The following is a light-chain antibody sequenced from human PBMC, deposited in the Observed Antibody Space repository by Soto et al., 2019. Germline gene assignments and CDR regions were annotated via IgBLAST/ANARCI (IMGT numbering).Light chain of an antibody. V-gene: IGLV2-8*01. J-gene: IGLJ2*01. CDR2: EVS. CDR1: SSDVGAYNY. Sequence: SALTQPPSASGSPGQSVTIPCTGTSSDVGAYNYVAWYQQHPGKAPKLMIYEVSKRPSGVPDRFSGSKSGNTASLTVSGLQAEDEAYYHCSSYAGTNTLLFGGGTKLTVL. CDR3: SSYAGTNTLL.